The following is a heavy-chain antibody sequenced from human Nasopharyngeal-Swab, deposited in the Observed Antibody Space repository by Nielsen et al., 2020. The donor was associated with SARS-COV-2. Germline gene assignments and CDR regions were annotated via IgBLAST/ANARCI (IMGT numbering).Heavy chain of an antibody. V-gene: IGHV3-13*01. CDR1: GFTISSFE. J-gene: IGHJ3*02. D-gene: IGHD2-15*01. Sequence: GGSLSLSCAVSGFTISSFEMHWVRHLSGKGLEWVSAIDTTCDTYYPDSVNGRFTISRENAKYSLFLQINSLRVEHTAMYYCARGDGIYCGGGKCNAVGPFEIWGQGTMVTVSS. CDR3: ARGDGIYCGGGKCNAVGPFEI. CDR2: IDTTCDT.